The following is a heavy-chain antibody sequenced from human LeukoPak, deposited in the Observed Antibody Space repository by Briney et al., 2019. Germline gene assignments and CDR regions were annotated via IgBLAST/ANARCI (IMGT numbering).Heavy chain of an antibody. CDR2: INPTSGGT. J-gene: IGHJ4*02. CDR1: GYTFTGYY. D-gene: IGHD4-23*01. CDR3: ASSSYYGGNLPNFDY. V-gene: IGHV1-2*02. Sequence: ASVKVSCKASGYTFTGYYMHWVRQAPGQGLEWMGWINPTSGGTNYAQKFQGRVTMTRDTSISTAYMELSRLRSDDTAVYYCASSSYYGGNLPNFDYWGQGTLVTVSS.